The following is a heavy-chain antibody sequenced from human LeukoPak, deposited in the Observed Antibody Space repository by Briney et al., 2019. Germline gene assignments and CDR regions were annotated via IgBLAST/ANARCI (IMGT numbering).Heavy chain of an antibody. V-gene: IGHV4-59*12. J-gene: IGHJ3*02. CDR1: GGSISSYY. D-gene: IGHD2-21*02. CDR2: IYYSGST. Sequence: SETLSLTCTVSGGSISSYYWSWIRQPPGKGLEWIGYIYYSGSTNYNPSLKSRVTISVDTSKNQFSLKLSSVTAADTAVYYCVPLRGCGGDCLGNDAFDIWGQGTMVTVSS. CDR3: VPLRGCGGDCLGNDAFDI.